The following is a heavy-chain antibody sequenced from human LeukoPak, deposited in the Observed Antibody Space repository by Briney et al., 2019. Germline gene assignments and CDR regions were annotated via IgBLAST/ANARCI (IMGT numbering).Heavy chain of an antibody. Sequence: ASVKVSCKASGYTFTGYYMHWVRQAPGQGLDWMGWINPGSGATNCAQRFHGRVTMTRDTSISTVYMELSRLRSDDTAVYYCARDVGEYCSSINCHASDYWGQGTLVTVSS. J-gene: IGHJ4*02. CDR2: INPGSGAT. CDR1: GYTFTGYY. D-gene: IGHD2-2*01. CDR3: ARDVGEYCSSINCHASDY. V-gene: IGHV1-2*02.